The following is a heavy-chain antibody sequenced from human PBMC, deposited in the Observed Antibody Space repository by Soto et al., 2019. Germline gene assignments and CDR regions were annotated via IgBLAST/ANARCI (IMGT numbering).Heavy chain of an antibody. D-gene: IGHD2-15*01. V-gene: IGHV4-4*02. CDR2: IYHTGST. Sequence: QVQLQESGPRLVKPSGTLSLTCAVSGASISSTNWWTWVRQPPGKGLEWIGEIYHTGSTKYNPSRXTXAXIXXNKSNNQFSLNLSSVTAADTAVYYCATLPPRIVVVALPIPTWGQGTLVTVSS. CDR1: GASISSTNW. J-gene: IGHJ4*02. CDR3: ATLPPRIVVVALPIPT.